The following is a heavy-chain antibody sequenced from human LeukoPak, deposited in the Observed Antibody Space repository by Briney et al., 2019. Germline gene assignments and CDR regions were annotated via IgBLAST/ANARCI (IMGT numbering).Heavy chain of an antibody. CDR3: ARRDIVATILAY. V-gene: IGHV3-53*01. CDR2: IYSGSNT. J-gene: IGHJ4*02. D-gene: IGHD5-12*01. CDR1: GFTVSSNY. Sequence: GGSLRLSCAASGFTVSSNYMSWVRQAPGRGLEWVSVIYSGSNTNYADSVRGRFTISRGNAKNSLYLQMNSLRAEDTAVYYCARRDIVATILAYWGQGTLVTVSS.